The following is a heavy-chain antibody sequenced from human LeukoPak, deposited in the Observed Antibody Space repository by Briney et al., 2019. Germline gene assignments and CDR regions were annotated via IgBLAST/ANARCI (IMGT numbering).Heavy chain of an antibody. Sequence: SETLSLTCTVSGGSISSYYWSWIRQPPGKGLEWIGYIYYSGTTNYNPSLKSRVTISVDTSKNQFSLKPSSATAADTAVYYCARGVYIAAAQYGYWGQGTLVTVSS. CDR3: ARGVYIAAAQYGY. J-gene: IGHJ4*02. V-gene: IGHV4-59*01. CDR1: GGSISSYY. D-gene: IGHD6-13*01. CDR2: IYYSGTT.